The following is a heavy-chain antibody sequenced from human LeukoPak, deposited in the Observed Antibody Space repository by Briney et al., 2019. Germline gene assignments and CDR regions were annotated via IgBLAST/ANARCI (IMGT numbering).Heavy chain of an antibody. CDR1: GGYISSSSYY. V-gene: IGHV4-39*01. Sequence: SETLSLTCTVSGGYISSSSYYWGWIRQPPGKGLEWIGSIYYSGSTYYNPSLKSRVTISVDTSKNQFSLKLSSVTAADTAVYYCARREMATTYYFDYWGQGTLVTVSS. J-gene: IGHJ4*02. D-gene: IGHD5-24*01. CDR2: IYYSGST. CDR3: ARREMATTYYFDY.